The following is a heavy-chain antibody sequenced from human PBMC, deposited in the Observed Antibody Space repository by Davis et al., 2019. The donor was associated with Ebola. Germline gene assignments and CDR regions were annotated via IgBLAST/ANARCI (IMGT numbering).Heavy chain of an antibody. CDR1: GFTFSSYA. Sequence: PGGSLRLSCAASGFTFSSYAMSWVRQAPGKGLEWVSAISGSGGSTYYADSAKGRFTISRDNSKNTLYLQMNSLRAEDTAVYYCARCPGSGYDWDDAFDIWGQGTMVTVSS. D-gene: IGHD5-12*01. CDR3: ARCPGSGYDWDDAFDI. V-gene: IGHV3-23*01. CDR2: ISGSGGST. J-gene: IGHJ3*02.